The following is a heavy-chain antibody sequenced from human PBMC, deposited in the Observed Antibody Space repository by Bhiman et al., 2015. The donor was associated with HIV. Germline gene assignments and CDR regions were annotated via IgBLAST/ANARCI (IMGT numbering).Heavy chain of an antibody. V-gene: IGHV3-30*04. CDR1: GFTFSSYA. D-gene: IGHD4-17*01. Sequence: QVQLVESGGGVVQPGRSLRLSCAASGFTFSSYAMHWVRQAPGKGLEWVAVISYDGSNKYYADSVKGRFTISRDNSKNTLYLQMNSLRAEDTAVYYCARDNPSDDYGDYDGGEVDYWGQGTLVTVSS. CDR2: ISYDGSNK. CDR3: ARDNPSDDYGDYDGGEVDY. J-gene: IGHJ4*02.